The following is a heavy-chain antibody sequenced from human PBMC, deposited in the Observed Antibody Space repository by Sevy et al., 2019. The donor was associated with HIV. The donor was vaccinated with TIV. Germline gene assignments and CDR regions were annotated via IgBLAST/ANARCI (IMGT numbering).Heavy chain of an antibody. Sequence: ASVKVSCKVSGYTLSQLSMHWVRQAPGKGLERMGRFDPEDGETIFAQKFQGRVTMTEDTFTDTAYMELSSLRSEDTAVYYCASAREYYEDNSGYLDYWGQGTLVTVSS. D-gene: IGHD3-22*01. CDR3: ASAREYYEDNSGYLDY. V-gene: IGHV1-24*01. J-gene: IGHJ4*02. CDR1: GYTLSQLS. CDR2: FDPEDGET.